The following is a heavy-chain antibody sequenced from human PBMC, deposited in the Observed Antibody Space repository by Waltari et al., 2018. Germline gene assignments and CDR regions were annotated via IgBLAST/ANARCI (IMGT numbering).Heavy chain of an antibody. CDR2: IYYSGRT. Sequence: QLQLQESGPGLVKPSETLSLTCPVSGGSIRISSYYWGWIRQPPGQGLEGIGSIYYSGRTYYNPSLKSRVTISVDTSKNQFSLKLSSVTAADTAVYYCARQAPAYYDFWSGYHPFDYWGQGTLVTVSS. D-gene: IGHD3-3*01. V-gene: IGHV4-39*01. CDR3: ARQAPAYYDFWSGYHPFDY. CDR1: GGSIRISSYY. J-gene: IGHJ4*02.